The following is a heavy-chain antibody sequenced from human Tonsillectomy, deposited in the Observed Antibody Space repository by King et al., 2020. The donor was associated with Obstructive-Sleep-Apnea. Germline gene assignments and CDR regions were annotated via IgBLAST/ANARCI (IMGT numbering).Heavy chain of an antibody. CDR3: ARTSGPSSTSCCDY. J-gene: IGHJ4*02. V-gene: IGHV5-51*01. CDR2: IYPGDSDT. D-gene: IGHD2-2*01. Sequence: VQLVESGAEVKQPGEPLKISCKGSGYFFTSNWIGWVRQMPGKGLEWMGIIYPGDSDTRYSPSFQGQVTISADKSISTAYLQWSNLKASDTAMYYCARTSGPSSTSCCDYWGQGTLVTVSS. CDR1: GYFFTSNW.